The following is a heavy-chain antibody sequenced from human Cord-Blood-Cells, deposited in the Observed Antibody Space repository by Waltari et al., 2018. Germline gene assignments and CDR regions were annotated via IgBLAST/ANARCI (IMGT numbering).Heavy chain of an antibody. V-gene: IGHV3-30*18. CDR2: ISYDGSNK. CDR3: AKEGGRYDFWSGYYTN. D-gene: IGHD3-3*01. J-gene: IGHJ4*02. Sequence: QVQLVESGGGVVQPGRSLRLSCAASGFTFSSYGMHWVRQAPGKGLEWVAVISYDGSNKYYADSVKGRFTISRDNSKNTLYLQMNSLRAEDTAVYYCAKEGGRYDFWSGYYTNWGQGTLVTVSS. CDR1: GFTFSSYG.